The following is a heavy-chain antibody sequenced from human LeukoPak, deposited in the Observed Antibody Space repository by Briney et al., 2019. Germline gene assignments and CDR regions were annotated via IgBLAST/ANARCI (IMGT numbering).Heavy chain of an antibody. CDR2: IYYSGST. J-gene: IGHJ4*02. V-gene: IGHV4-31*03. D-gene: IGHD3-22*01. Sequence: SQTLSLTCTVSGGSISSGGYYWSWIRQHPGKGLEWIGYIYYSGSTYYNPSLKSRVIISVDISNNQFSPKLSSVTAADTAVYYCARDNYYDSSNYYRPFDYWGQGILVTVSS. CDR1: GGSISSGGYY. CDR3: ARDNYYDSSNYYRPFDY.